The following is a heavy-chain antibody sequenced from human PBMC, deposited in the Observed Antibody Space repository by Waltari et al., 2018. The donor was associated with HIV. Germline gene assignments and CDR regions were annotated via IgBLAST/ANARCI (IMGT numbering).Heavy chain of an antibody. CDR3: ARGYGCGGDCYYFDY. CDR2: SYSGGST. J-gene: IGHJ4*02. V-gene: IGHV3-53*01. CDR1: GFSVSSNY. Sequence: EVQLVEAGGGLIQPGGSLRLSCAASGFSVSSNYMSWGRQAPGKGLGWVSVSYSGGSTFYADSVKGRFTISRDNSKNTLYLEMNSLRADDTAVYYCARGYGCGGDCYYFDYWGQGTLVTVSS. D-gene: IGHD2-21*02.